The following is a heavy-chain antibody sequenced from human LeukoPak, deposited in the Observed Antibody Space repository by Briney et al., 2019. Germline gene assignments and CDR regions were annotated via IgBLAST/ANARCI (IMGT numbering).Heavy chain of an antibody. J-gene: IGHJ4*02. D-gene: IGHD5-12*01. CDR3: ARRGGGYEFDY. V-gene: IGHV3-30-3*01. CDR2: ISYDGNTI. Sequence: GGSLRLSCAASRFSFNTFAMHWIRQAPGKGLEWVAVISYDGNTIYYADSVKGRFTISRDNSKNTLYMQMNNLRIEDTAVYYCARRGGGYEFDYWGQGTLVTVSS. CDR1: RFSFNTFA.